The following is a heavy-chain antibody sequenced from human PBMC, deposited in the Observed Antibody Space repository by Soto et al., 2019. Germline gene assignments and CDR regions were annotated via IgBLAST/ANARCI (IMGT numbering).Heavy chain of an antibody. D-gene: IGHD3-3*01. J-gene: IGHJ6*03. CDR1: GFTFSSYA. CDR3: ARGRFLEWLLSVSLYYMDV. V-gene: IGHV3-23*01. Sequence: PGGSLRLSCAASGFTFSSYAMSWVRQAPGKGLEWVSAISGSGGSTYYADSVKGRFTISRDNSKNTLYLQMNSLRAEDTAVYYCARGRFLEWLLSVSLYYMDVWGKGTTVTVSS. CDR2: ISGSGGST.